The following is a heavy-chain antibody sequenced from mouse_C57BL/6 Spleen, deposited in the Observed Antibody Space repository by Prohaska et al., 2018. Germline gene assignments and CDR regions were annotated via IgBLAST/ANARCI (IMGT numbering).Heavy chain of an antibody. CDR3: TTPASSSDY. CDR2: IRLKSDNYAT. J-gene: IGHJ2*01. D-gene: IGHD3-1*01. CDR1: GFTFSNYW. V-gene: IGHV6-3*01. Sequence: EVKLEESGGGLVQPGGSMKLSCVASGFTFSNYWMNWVRQSPEKGLEWVAQIRLKSDNYATHYAESVKGRFTISRDDSKSSVYLQMNNLRAEDTGIYYCTTPASSSDYCGQGTTLTVSS.